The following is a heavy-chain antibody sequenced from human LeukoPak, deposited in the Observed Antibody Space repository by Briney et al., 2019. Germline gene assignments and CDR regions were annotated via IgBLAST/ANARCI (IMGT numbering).Heavy chain of an antibody. CDR2: IFYTGST. D-gene: IGHD7-27*01. J-gene: IGHJ4*02. V-gene: IGHV4-39*02. CDR3: ARLLSGVDKVFDY. CDR1: GGSISSSSYY. Sequence: ETSETLSLTCTVSGGSISSSSYYWGWIRQPPGKGLEWMGNIFYTGSTYYNPSLKSRVTISVDTSKNHFSLKLSSVTAADTAVYYCARLLSGVDKVFDYWGQGTLVTVSS.